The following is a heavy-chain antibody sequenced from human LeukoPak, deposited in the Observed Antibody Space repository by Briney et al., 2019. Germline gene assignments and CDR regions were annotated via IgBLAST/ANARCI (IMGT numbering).Heavy chain of an antibody. CDR2: ISYHGSNK. Sequence: PGGSLRLSCAASEFTFSSYAMHWLRQAPGKGLEWVAFISYHGSNKYYADSVKGRFTISRDNSKNTLFLQMNSLRAEDTAVYYCAKNTHAYAEIFDYWGQGTLVTVSS. CDR1: EFTFSSYA. J-gene: IGHJ4*02. D-gene: IGHD2-2*01. V-gene: IGHV3-30*18. CDR3: AKNTHAYAEIFDY.